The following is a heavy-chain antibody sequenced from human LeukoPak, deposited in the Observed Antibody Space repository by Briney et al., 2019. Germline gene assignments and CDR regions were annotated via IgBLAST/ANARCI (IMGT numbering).Heavy chain of an antibody. CDR1: GFTVSTTY. CDR2: IDSGGTR. CDR3: PRIPR. V-gene: IGHV3-53*01. D-gene: IGHD2-2*02. J-gene: IGHJ4*02. Sequence: GGSLRLSCAASGFTVSTTYIMWVRQAAGKGLKWVSVIDSGGTRNYADSVKGRFSISRDNYKKMVYLQMNDLRVDDTDICYCPRIPRWGQGTLVTVSS.